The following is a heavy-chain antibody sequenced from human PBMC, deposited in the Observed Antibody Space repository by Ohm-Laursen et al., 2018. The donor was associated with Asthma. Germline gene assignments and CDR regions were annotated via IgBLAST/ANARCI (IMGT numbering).Heavy chain of an antibody. D-gene: IGHD3-3*01. CDR1: GLSFSHHA. J-gene: IGHJ4*02. CDR3: ARAQEASGLYNSYFDY. Sequence: LRLSCAAPGLSFSHHAMSWVRQAPGKGLEWVAVVGGDGDITHYADAVKGRFTISRDNAKSTLYLLLNRLRVEDTAVYYCARAQEASGLYNSYFDYWGQGTLVTVSS. CDR2: VGGDGDIT. V-gene: IGHV3-23*01.